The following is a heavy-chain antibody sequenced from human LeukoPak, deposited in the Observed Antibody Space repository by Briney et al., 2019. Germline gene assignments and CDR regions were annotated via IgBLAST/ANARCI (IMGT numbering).Heavy chain of an antibody. CDR1: GYTLTELS. CDR3: ATHPTYYYDSSGYYTDY. D-gene: IGHD3-22*01. CDR2: FDPEDGET. V-gene: IGHV1-24*01. Sequence: GASVKVSCKVSGYTLTELSMHWVRQAPGKGLELKGGFDPEDGETIYAQKFHGRVTMTEDTSTDTAYMELSSLRSEDTAVYYCATHPTYYYDSSGYYTDYWGQGTLVTVSS. J-gene: IGHJ4*02.